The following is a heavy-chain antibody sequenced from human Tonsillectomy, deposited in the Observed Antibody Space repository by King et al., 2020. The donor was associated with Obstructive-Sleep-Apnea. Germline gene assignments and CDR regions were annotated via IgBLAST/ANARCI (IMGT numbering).Heavy chain of an antibody. J-gene: IGHJ4*02. D-gene: IGHD3-22*01. V-gene: IGHV3-23*04. CDR2: ISGSGGST. Sequence: VQLVESGGGLVQPGGSLRLSCAASGFTFSSYAMSWVRQAPGKGLEWVSAISGSGGSTYYADSVKGRFTISRDNSKNTLYLQMNSLRAEDTAVYYCASDVNRPMSPLYGRDYFDYWGQGTLVTVSS. CDR1: GFTFSSYA. CDR3: ASDVNRPMSPLYGRDYFDY.